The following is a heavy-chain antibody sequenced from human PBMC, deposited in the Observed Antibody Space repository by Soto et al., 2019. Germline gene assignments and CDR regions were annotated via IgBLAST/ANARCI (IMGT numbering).Heavy chain of an antibody. CDR1: GYTFTSYD. V-gene: IGHV1-8*01. J-gene: IGHJ5*02. CDR3: ARGPSKMAAAGTCWFDP. D-gene: IGHD6-13*01. CDR2: MNPNSGNT. Sequence: ASVKVSCKASGYTFTSYDINWVRHATGQGLEWMGWMNPNSGNTGYAQKFQGRVTMTRNTSISTAYMELSSLRSEDTAVYYCARGPSKMAAAGTCWFDPWGQGTLVTVSS.